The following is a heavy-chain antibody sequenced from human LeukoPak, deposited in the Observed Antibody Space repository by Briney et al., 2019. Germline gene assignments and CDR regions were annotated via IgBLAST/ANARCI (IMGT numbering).Heavy chain of an antibody. CDR1: GFTFSSYG. CDR2: IRYDGRNK. D-gene: IGHD6-19*01. CDR3: AKGDSSGWPRNNWFDP. Sequence: GGSLRLSCAASGFTFSSYGMHWVRQAPGKGLEWVAFIRYDGRNKYYADSVKGRFTISRNNSKNTLYLQMNSLRAEDTTVYYCAKGDSSGWPRNNWFDPWGQETLVTVSS. J-gene: IGHJ5*02. V-gene: IGHV3-30*02.